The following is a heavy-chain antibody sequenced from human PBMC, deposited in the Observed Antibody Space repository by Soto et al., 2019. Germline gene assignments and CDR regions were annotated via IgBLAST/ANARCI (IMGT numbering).Heavy chain of an antibody. CDR3: ARDSSYACDY. CDR1: GFTFSSFA. CDR2: ISSSGGTT. J-gene: IGHJ4*02. Sequence: PGGSLRLSCAVSGFTFSSFAMSWVRQAPGKGLEWVSVISSSGGTTYYADSVKGRLTISRDNSKNTLYLQMNSLRAEDTAVYYAARDSSYACDYGGQGTLVTASS. D-gene: IGHD3-16*01. V-gene: IGHV3-23*01.